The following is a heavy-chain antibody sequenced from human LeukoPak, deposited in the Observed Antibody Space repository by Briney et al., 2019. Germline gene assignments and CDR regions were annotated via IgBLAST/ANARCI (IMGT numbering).Heavy chain of an antibody. Sequence: GRSLRLSCAASGFTFSSYSMNWVRQAPGKGLEWVSSISSSSSYIYYADSVKGRFTISRDNAKNSLYLQMNSLRAEDTAVYYCARGGPYYDSSGQIYFDYWGQGTLVTVSS. D-gene: IGHD3-22*01. J-gene: IGHJ4*02. CDR3: ARGGPYYDSSGQIYFDY. CDR1: GFTFSSYS. V-gene: IGHV3-21*01. CDR2: ISSSSSYI.